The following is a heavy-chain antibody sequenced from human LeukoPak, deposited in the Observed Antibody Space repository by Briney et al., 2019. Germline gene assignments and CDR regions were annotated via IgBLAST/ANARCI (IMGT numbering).Heavy chain of an antibody. CDR2: IKQDGSEK. Sequence: PGGSLRLSCAASGFTFSSYWMSWVRQAPGKGLEWVANIKQDGSEKYYVDSVKGRFTISRDNAKNSLSLQMNSLRAEDTAVYYCAKDRRIAAAGNFDYWGQGTLVTVSS. D-gene: IGHD6-13*01. J-gene: IGHJ4*02. CDR1: GFTFSSYW. V-gene: IGHV3-7*01. CDR3: AKDRRIAAAGNFDY.